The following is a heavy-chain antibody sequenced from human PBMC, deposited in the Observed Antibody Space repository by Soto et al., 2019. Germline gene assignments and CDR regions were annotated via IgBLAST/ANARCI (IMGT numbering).Heavy chain of an antibody. CDR3: ARDYLSSKLSLSYFDF. CDR1: GYSFISHY. J-gene: IGHJ4*02. CDR2: INPSGGSA. D-gene: IGHD2-2*01. Sequence: QVQLVQSGAEVTRPGASVKVSCKASGYSFISHYIHWVRQAPGQGLECMGFINPSGGSATLAQKFQGRVTMTRETYTSTVYMELTILRSEDAAFYYCARDYLSSKLSLSYFDFWGQGTLLTVSS. V-gene: IGHV1-46*01.